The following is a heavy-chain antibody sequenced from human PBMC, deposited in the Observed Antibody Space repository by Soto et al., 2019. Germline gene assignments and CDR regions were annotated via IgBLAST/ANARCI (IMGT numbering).Heavy chain of an antibody. Sequence: SLRLSCAASGFTFSSYGMHWVRQAPGKGLEWVAVIWYDGSNKYYADSVKGRFTISRDNSKNTLYLQMNSLRAEDTAVYYCARDNLYDSSTGGFDYWGQGTLVTVS. V-gene: IGHV3-33*01. CDR3: ARDNLYDSSTGGFDY. D-gene: IGHD3-22*01. J-gene: IGHJ4*02. CDR2: IWYDGSNK. CDR1: GFTFSSYG.